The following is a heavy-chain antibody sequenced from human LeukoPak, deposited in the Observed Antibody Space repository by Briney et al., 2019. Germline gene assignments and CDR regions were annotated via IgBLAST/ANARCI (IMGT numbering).Heavy chain of an antibody. D-gene: IGHD3-22*01. J-gene: IGHJ4*02. CDR1: GYTFTGYY. CDR2: INPNSGGT. CDR3: ARDRGPGGDSSGYFGS. V-gene: IGHV1-2*06. Sequence: ASVKVSCKASGYTFTGYYMHWVRQAPGQGLEWMGRINPNSGGTNYAQKFQCRVTMTRDTSISTAYMELSRLRSDDTAVYYCARDRGPGGDSSGYFGSWGQGTLVTVSS.